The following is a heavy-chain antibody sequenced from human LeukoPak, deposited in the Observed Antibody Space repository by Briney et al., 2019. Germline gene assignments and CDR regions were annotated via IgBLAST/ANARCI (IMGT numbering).Heavy chain of an antibody. CDR1: GFTFSSYS. J-gene: IGHJ4*02. CDR3: ASAVAGTGAFDY. Sequence: GGSLRLSCAASGFTFSSYSMNWVRQAPGKGLEWVSSISSSSSYIYYADSVKGRFTISRDNAKNSLYLQTNSLRAEDTAVYYWASAVAGTGAFDYWGQGTLVTVSS. D-gene: IGHD6-19*01. CDR2: ISSSSSYI. V-gene: IGHV3-21*01.